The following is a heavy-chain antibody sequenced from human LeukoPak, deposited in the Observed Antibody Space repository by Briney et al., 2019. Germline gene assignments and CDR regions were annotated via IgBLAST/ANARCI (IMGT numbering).Heavy chain of an antibody. D-gene: IGHD2-21*02. Sequence: GESLKTSCKGSGYSFTNYWIGWVRQLPGKGLEWMGIIYPGDSDTRYSPSLQGQITISADKSTSTAYLQWSSLQASDTAMYYCARRDQCGGDCYSLDYWGQGTLVTVSS. V-gene: IGHV5-51*01. CDR2: IYPGDSDT. J-gene: IGHJ4*02. CDR1: GYSFTNYW. CDR3: ARRDQCGGDCYSLDY.